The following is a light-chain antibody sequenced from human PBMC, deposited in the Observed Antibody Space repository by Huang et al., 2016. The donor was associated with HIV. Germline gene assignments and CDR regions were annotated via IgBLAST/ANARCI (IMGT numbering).Light chain of an antibody. CDR1: QRIGDY. CDR2: AAS. V-gene: IGKV1-39*01. Sequence: DIQMTQSPSSLSASVRCRVTITCRASQRIGDYLNWYQQKPGKAPKLLIYAASSLQSGVPSRFSGSGSGTDFTLTISSLQPEDFATYYCQQSDSTPYTFGQGTKLEIK. J-gene: IGKJ2*01. CDR3: QQSDSTPYT.